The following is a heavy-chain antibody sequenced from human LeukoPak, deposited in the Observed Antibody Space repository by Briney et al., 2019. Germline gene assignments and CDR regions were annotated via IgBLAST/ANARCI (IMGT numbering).Heavy chain of an antibody. J-gene: IGHJ4*02. Sequence: GGSLRLSCEASGFIFSSYWMSWVRQAPGKGLEWVANIKHDGSEKYYVDSVKGRFTISRDNAKNSLHLQMNSLRAEDTAVYYCARYALTARFDYWGQGTLVTVSS. V-gene: IGHV3-7*01. CDR3: ARYALTARFDY. D-gene: IGHD6-6*01. CDR2: IKHDGSEK. CDR1: GFIFSSYW.